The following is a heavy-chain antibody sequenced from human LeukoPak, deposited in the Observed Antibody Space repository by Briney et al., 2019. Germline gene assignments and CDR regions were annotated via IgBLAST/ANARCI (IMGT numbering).Heavy chain of an antibody. V-gene: IGHV1-8*01. Sequence: ASVKVSCKASGYTFTSYDINWVRQATGQGLEWMGWMNPNSGNTGYAQKFQGRVTMTRNTSISTAYMELSSLRSEDTAVYYCARVNQWLQLPFDYYYMDVWGKGTTVTVSS. D-gene: IGHD5-24*01. CDR1: GYTFTSYD. CDR3: ARVNQWLQLPFDYYYMDV. J-gene: IGHJ6*03. CDR2: MNPNSGNT.